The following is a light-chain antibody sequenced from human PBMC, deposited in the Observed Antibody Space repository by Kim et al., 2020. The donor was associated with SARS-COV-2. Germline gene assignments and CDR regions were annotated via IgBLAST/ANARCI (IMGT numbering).Light chain of an antibody. J-gene: IGLJ2*01. Sequence: VSPVRPASITCSGDKLGDKYAFWYQQKPGQSPVLVIYEDTKRPSGIPERFSGSNTGNTATLTISGTQAMDEADYYWQAWDSSTWVFGGGTQLTVL. CDR3: QAWDSSTWV. CDR2: EDT. CDR1: KLGDKY. V-gene: IGLV3-1*01.